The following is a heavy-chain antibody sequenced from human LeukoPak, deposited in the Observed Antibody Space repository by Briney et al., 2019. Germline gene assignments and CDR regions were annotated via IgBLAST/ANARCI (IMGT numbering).Heavy chain of an antibody. J-gene: IGHJ5*02. V-gene: IGHV4-4*07. CDR1: GGSFSGYY. D-gene: IGHD3-10*01. Sequence: PSETLSLTCAVYGGSFSGYYWSWIRQPAGKGLEWIGRIYTSGSTNYNPSLKSRVTISVDTSKNQFSLKLSSVTAADTAVYYCARDRQPSWFGGEEGNWFDPWGQGTLVTVSS. CDR2: IYTSGST. CDR3: ARDRQPSWFGGEEGNWFDP.